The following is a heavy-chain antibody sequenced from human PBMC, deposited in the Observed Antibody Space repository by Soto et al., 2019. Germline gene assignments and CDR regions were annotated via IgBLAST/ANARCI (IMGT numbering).Heavy chain of an antibody. V-gene: IGHV3-30-3*01. CDR3: ARSEGVWYSSLDYGMDV. CDR1: GFTFSSYA. Sequence: PGGSMRLSCAASGFTFSSYAMHWVRQAPGKELEWVAVISYDGSNKYYADSVKGRFTISRDNSKNTLYLQMNSLRAEDTAVYYCARSEGVWYSSLDYGMDVWGQGITVTVSS. D-gene: IGHD6-13*01. CDR2: ISYDGSNK. J-gene: IGHJ6*02.